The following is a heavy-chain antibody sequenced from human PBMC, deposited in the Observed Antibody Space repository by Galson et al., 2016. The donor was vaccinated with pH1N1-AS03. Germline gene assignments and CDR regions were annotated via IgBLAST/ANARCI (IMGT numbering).Heavy chain of an antibody. D-gene: IGHD6-19*01. V-gene: IGHV3-74*01. CDR3: AKEVGSSGWFDACDL. CDR1: GFSFSTYW. CDR2: INGDATTT. J-gene: IGHJ3*01. Sequence: SLRLSCAASGFSFSTYWMYWVRQAPGKGLVWLARINGDATTTNYADSVRGRFTISRDNVKNTLHLQMNSLRVEDTANYFCAKEVGSSGWFDACDLWGQGTVVTVSS.